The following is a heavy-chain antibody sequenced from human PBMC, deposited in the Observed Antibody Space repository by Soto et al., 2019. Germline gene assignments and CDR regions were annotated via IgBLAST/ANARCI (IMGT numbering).Heavy chain of an antibody. CDR1: GGTFSIYT. CDR3: AREGPPDIAWFDP. V-gene: IGHV1-69*01. CDR2: SA. Sequence: QVQLVQSGAEVKKPGSSVKVSCKASGGTFSIYTISWVRQAPGQCLEWMGGSANSAQKVQGRLTVTADESTSTVYLELSRLTSEDTAVYYCAREGPPDIAWFDPWGQGTLVSVSS. J-gene: IGHJ5*02. D-gene: IGHD2-15*01.